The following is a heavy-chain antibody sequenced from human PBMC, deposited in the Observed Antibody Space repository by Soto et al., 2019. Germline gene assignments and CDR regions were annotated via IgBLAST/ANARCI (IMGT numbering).Heavy chain of an antibody. J-gene: IGHJ4*02. CDR2: IDPSDSQT. V-gene: IGHV5-10-1*01. CDR3: ARQIYDSDTGPNFQYYFDS. CDR1: GYSFSGYW. Sequence: XESLKISCKGCGYSFSGYWITWVRQKPGKGLEWMGRIDPSDSQTYYSPSFRGHVTISVTKSITTVFLQWSSLRASDTAMYYCARQIYDSDTGPNFQYYFDSWGQGTPVTV. D-gene: IGHD3-22*01.